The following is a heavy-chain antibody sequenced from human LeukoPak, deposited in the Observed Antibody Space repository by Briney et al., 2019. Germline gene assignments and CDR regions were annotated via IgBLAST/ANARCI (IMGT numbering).Heavy chain of an antibody. D-gene: IGHD3-10*01. CDR1: GFTFSSYG. CDR2: IWYDGSNK. J-gene: IGHJ4*02. CDR3: ARDPDYYGSGSYLDY. Sequence: SGGSLRLSCAASGFTFSSYGTHWVRQAPGKGLEWVAVIWYDGSNKYYADSVKGRFTISRDNSKNTLYLQMNSLRAEDTAVYYCARDPDYYGSGSYLDYWGQGTLVTVSS. V-gene: IGHV3-33*01.